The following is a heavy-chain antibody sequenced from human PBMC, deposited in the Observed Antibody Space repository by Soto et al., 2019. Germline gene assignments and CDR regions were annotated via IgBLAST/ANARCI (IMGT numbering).Heavy chain of an antibody. CDR3: ANLDYRNYLSWSATYGMDV. J-gene: IGHJ6*02. CDR1: GFTFSSYS. CDR2: ISSGSSTI. V-gene: IGHV3-48*01. D-gene: IGHD4-4*01. Sequence: PGGSLRLSCAASGFTFSSYSMNWVRQAPGKGLEWVSYISSGSSTIYYADSVKGRFTISRDNSKNTLYLQMNSLRAEDTAVYYCANLDYRNYLSWSATYGMDVWGQGTTVPVSS.